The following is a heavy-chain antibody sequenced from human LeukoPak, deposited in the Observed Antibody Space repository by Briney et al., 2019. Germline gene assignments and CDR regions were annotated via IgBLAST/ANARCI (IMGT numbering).Heavy chain of an antibody. CDR3: ARAAPGDSCDY. CDR2: IGANEIT. V-gene: IGHV3-23*01. J-gene: IGHJ4*02. D-gene: IGHD2-2*01. CDR1: GFTFNSYA. Sequence: EPGGTLRLSCAASGFTFNSYAKSWVRQAPGRGLEWVSTIGANEITNYGDSVKGRFTISRDNSTSTLYLQMNSLRAEDTAVYYCARAAPGDSCDYWGQGTLVTVSS.